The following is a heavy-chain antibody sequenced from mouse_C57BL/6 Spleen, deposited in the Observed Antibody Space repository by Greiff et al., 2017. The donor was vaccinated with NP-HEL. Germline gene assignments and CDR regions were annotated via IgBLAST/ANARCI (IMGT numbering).Heavy chain of an antibody. D-gene: IGHD2-5*01. Sequence: VQLQESGAELVKPGASVKMSCKASGYTFTTYPIEWMKQNHGKSLEWIGNFHPYNDDTKYNEKFKGKATLTVEKSSSTVYLELSRLTSDDSAVYYCARAYSNYVAWFAYWGQGTLVTVSA. J-gene: IGHJ3*01. CDR3: ARAYSNYVAWFAY. CDR1: GYTFTTYP. V-gene: IGHV1-47*01. CDR2: FHPYNDDT.